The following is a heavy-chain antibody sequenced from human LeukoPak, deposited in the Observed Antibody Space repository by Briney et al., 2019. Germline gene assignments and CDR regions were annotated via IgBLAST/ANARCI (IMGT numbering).Heavy chain of an antibody. D-gene: IGHD4-17*01. Sequence: ASVKVSCKASGYTFTGYYMHWVRQAPGQGLEWMGWINHNSGGTNYAQKFQGRVTMTRDTSISTAYMELSRLRSDDTAVYYCARDRGDYGRVFDYWGQGTLVAVSS. V-gene: IGHV1-2*02. CDR1: GYTFTGYY. CDR2: INHNSGGT. J-gene: IGHJ4*02. CDR3: ARDRGDYGRVFDY.